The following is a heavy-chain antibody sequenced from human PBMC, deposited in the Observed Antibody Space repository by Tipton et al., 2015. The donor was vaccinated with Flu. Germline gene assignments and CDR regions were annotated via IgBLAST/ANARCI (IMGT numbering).Heavy chain of an antibody. CDR1: GGSFSGYY. CDR2: INHSGST. D-gene: IGHD2-21*02. V-gene: IGHV4-34*01. CDR3: ARGRGDHIVVVTVIPVDKRIFDY. Sequence: TLSLTCAVYGGSFSGYYWSWIRQPPGKGLEWIGEINHSGSTNYNPSLKSRVTISVDTSKNQFSLKLSSVTAADTAVYYCARGRGDHIVVVTVIPVDKRIFDYWGQGTLVTVSS. J-gene: IGHJ4*02.